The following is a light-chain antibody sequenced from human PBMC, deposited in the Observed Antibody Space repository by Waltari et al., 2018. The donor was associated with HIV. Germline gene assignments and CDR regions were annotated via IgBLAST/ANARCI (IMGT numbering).Light chain of an antibody. CDR2: AAS. CDR1: QSVGTS. CDR3: QQYSDWPPGFT. V-gene: IGKV3-15*01. J-gene: IGKJ2*01. Sequence: ETVMTQSPATLSVSPGESAILSCRASQSVGTSVAWCQQRPGQAPRLLISAASTRATGVPARFSGSGSGTEFTLTISSLQSEDFVVYYCQQYSDWPPGFTFGQGTKLDIK.